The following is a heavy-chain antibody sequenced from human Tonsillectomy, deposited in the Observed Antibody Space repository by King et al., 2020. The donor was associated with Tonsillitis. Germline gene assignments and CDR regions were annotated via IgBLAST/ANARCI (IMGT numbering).Heavy chain of an antibody. J-gene: IGHJ4*02. CDR3: ARDGSTGWYHN. CDR2: INPNSGDT. CDR1: GYTFTGYY. Sequence: QLVQSGAEVKKPGASVKVSCKASGYTFTGYYIHWVRQTPAHGLEWMGWINPNSGDTKYAQKFQGRVTMTRDSSITTAYMELSSLRSDDTALYYCARDGSTGWYHNWGQGTLVTVSS. D-gene: IGHD6-19*01. V-gene: IGHV1-2*02.